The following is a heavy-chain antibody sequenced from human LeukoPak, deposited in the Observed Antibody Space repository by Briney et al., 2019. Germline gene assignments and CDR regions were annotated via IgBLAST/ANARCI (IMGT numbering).Heavy chain of an antibody. J-gene: IGHJ4*02. D-gene: IGHD2-2*01. CDR2: ISDSGGST. Sequence: GGSLRLSCAASEFTFSSYAMSWVRQAPGKGLEWVSAISDSGGSTYYADSVKGRFTVSRDNSKNTMYLQMNSLRAEDTAVYYCAKDRRACSSSSCYYRFDYWGQGTLVTVSS. V-gene: IGHV3-23*01. CDR1: EFTFSSYA. CDR3: AKDRRACSSSSCYYRFDY.